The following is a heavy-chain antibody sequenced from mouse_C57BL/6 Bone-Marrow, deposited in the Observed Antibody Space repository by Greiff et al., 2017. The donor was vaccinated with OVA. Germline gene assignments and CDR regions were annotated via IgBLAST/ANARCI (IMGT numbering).Heavy chain of an antibody. Sequence: EVQGVESGGGLVKPGGSLKLSCAASGFTFSSYAMSWVRQTPEKRLEWVATISDGGSYTYYPDNVKGRFTISRDNAKNNLYLQMSHLKSEDTAMYYCARDLSYNGSSYYFDYWGQGTTLTVSS. V-gene: IGHV5-4*01. CDR1: GFTFSSYA. CDR3: ARDLSYNGSSYYFDY. CDR2: ISDGGSYT. D-gene: IGHD1-1*01. J-gene: IGHJ2*01.